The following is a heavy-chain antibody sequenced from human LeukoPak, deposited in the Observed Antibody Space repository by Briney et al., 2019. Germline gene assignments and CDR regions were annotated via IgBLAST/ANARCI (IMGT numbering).Heavy chain of an antibody. CDR1: GFTFSSYG. CDR3: AKAHGGYSWDY. CDR2: ISGSGGST. Sequence: GGSLRLSCAASGFTFSSYGMSWVRQAPGKGLGWVSGISGSGGSTYYADSVKGRFTISRGNSKNTLYLQMNSLRAEDTAVYYCAKAHGGYSWDYWGQGTLVTVSS. D-gene: IGHD5-12*01. J-gene: IGHJ4*02. V-gene: IGHV3-23*01.